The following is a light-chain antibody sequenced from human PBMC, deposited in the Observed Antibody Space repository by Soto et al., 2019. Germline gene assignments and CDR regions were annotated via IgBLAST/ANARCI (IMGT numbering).Light chain of an antibody. V-gene: IGKV3-20*01. CDR2: DAS. CDR3: QQYGTSPVT. CDR1: QSFSSSN. J-gene: IGKJ2*01. Sequence: EVVLTQSPGTLSLSPGEGATLSCRARQSFSSSNFAWYQQKPGQAPRLLIYDASIRASGIPDRFSGSGSGTDFTLTISRLKPEDFAVYYCQQYGTSPVTFGQGTKLEMK.